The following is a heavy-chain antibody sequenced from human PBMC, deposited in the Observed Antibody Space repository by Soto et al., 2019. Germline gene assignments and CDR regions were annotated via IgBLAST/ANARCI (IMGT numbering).Heavy chain of an antibody. CDR2: ICYDGSNQ. J-gene: IGHJ4*02. Sequence: QVQLVESGGGVVQPGRSLRLSCVASGFSFTTYGLHWVRQAPGKGLEWVADICYDGSNQYYADSVKGRFTNSRDNSKNILYLEMNSMRVEDTAVYYCVKDHCGGDCYSDPYFDDWGQGTLVTVSS. CDR3: VKDHCGGDCYSDPYFDD. D-gene: IGHD2-21*02. V-gene: IGHV3-33*06. CDR1: GFSFTTYG.